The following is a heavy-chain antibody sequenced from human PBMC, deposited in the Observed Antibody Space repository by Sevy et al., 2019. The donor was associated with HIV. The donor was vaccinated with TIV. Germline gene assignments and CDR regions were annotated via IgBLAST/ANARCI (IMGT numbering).Heavy chain of an antibody. V-gene: IGHV4-59*01. CDR3: ARMPITMVRGVIRGGAFDI. J-gene: IGHJ3*02. Sequence: SETLSLTCTVSGGSISSYYWSWIRQPPGKGLEWIGYIYYSGSTNYNPSLKSRVTISVDTSKNQFSLKLSSVTAADTAVYYCARMPITMVRGVIRGGAFDIWGQGTMVTVSS. CDR2: IYYSGST. D-gene: IGHD3-10*01. CDR1: GGSISSYY.